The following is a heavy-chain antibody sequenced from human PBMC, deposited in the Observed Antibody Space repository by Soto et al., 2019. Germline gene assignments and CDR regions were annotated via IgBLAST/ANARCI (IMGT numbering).Heavy chain of an antibody. Sequence: QLQLQESGSGLVKPSQTLSLTCAVSGGAITSGGYSWSWIRQPPGKGLEWMGYIYDSGSTYYTPSLKRRVAISVYRSKNQFSLQLSSVPAADTAVYYCAAGGGLPRYYWGQGTLVTVSS. J-gene: IGHJ4*02. D-gene: IGHD5-12*01. CDR1: GGAITSGGYS. CDR3: AAGGGLPRYY. CDR2: IYDSGST. V-gene: IGHV4-30-2*01.